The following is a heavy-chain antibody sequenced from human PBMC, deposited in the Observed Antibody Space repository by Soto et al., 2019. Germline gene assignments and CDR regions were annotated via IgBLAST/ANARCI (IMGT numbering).Heavy chain of an antibody. D-gene: IGHD2-15*01. V-gene: IGHV3-30-3*01. J-gene: IGHJ6*02. CDR1: GFTFSSYA. Sequence: QVQLVESGGGVVQPGRSLRLSCAASGFTFSSYAMHWVRQAPGKGLEWVAVMSYDGSNKYYADSVKGRFTISRDNSKNTVYLQMNSLRAEDTAVYYCARDRYIVVVGADYYYGMDVWGQGTTVTVSS. CDR3: ARDRYIVVVGADYYYGMDV. CDR2: MSYDGSNK.